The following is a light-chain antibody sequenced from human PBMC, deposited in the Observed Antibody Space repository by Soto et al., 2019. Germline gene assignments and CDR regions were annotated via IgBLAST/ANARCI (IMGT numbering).Light chain of an antibody. CDR2: DAS. J-gene: IGKJ1*01. CDR3: QQYGSSPRT. V-gene: IGKV3D-20*01. CDR1: QSVSGRY. Sequence: EIVLTQSPATLSLSPGERATLSCGASQSVSGRYLAWYQQKPGLAPRLLIYDASNRATGIPDRFSGSGSGTDFTLTISRLEPEDFAVYFCQQYGSSPRTFGQGTKVES.